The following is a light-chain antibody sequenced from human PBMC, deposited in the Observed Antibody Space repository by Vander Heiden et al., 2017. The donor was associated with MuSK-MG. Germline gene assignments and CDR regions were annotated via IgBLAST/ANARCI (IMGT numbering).Light chain of an antibody. J-gene: IGKJ2*01. Sequence: EIVLTQSPGTLSLSPGERATLSCRASQSVSSSCLAWYQQKPGQAPRLLIYGASSRVTGIPDRFSGSGSGTDFTLTISRLEPEDFAVYYCQQDGSAPYTFGQGTKLEIK. CDR2: GAS. V-gene: IGKV3-20*01. CDR3: QQDGSAPYT. CDR1: QSVSSSC.